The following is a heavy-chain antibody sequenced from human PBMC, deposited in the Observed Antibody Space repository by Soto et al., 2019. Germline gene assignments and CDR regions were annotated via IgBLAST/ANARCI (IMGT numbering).Heavy chain of an antibody. D-gene: IGHD5-12*01. V-gene: IGHV4-31*03. CDR2: TYYSGGT. CDR1: GGSISRGGYY. CDR3: ARKDSGVADYMDV. J-gene: IGHJ6*03. Sequence: QVQLQESGPGLVKPSQTLSLTCTVSGGSISRGGYYWSWIRQHPGKGLEWIGYTYYSGGTSYNPSLNSRVTISVDTSENQFSLRLGAVTAADTAVYYCARKDSGVADYMDVWGTGTTVTVSS.